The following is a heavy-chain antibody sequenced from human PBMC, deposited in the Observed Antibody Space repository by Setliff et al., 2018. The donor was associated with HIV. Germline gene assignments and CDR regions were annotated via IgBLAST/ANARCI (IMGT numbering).Heavy chain of an antibody. J-gene: IGHJ4*02. CDR1: GFTFSSHA. CDR2: IRSAASTK. CDR3: VSTPGVFYFDF. V-gene: IGHV3-30*02. D-gene: IGHD2-15*01. Sequence: PGGSLRLSCAASGFTFSSHAMHWVRQAPGKGLEWVAFIRSAASTKSYADSVKGRFTISRDNSKNTLYLQMNSLRAEDTAVYYCVSTPGVFYFDFWGQGTPVTVS.